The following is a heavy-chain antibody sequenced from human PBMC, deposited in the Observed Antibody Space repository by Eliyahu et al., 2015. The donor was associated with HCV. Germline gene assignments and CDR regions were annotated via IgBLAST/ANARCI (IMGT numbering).Heavy chain of an antibody. CDR2: IVVGSGNT. D-gene: IGHD3-3*01. V-gene: IGHV1-58*01. Sequence: QMQLVQSGPEVKKPGTSVKVSCKASGFTFTSSAVQWVRQARGQRLEWIGWIVVGSGNTNYAQKFQERVTITRDMSTSTAYMELSSLRSEDTAVYYCAADPDYDFWSVTAGLFDYWGQGTLVTVSS. CDR3: AADPDYDFWSVTAGLFDY. CDR1: GFTFTSSA. J-gene: IGHJ4*02.